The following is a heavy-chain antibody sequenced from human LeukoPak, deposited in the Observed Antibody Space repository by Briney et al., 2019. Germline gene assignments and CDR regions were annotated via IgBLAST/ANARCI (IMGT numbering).Heavy chain of an antibody. CDR2: ISRHTVTV. J-gene: IGHJ4*02. V-gene: IGHV3-9*01. CDR1: GFTFDDYA. D-gene: IGHD7-27*01. CDR3: AKGTGDMGYYFDY. Sequence: SLRLSCAASGFTFDDYAMHWVRQDPGKGLEWVSGISRHTVTVGYADSVKGRFTISRDNSENTLYLQMSGLRAEDTAVYYCAKGTGDMGYYFDYWGQGTLVTVSS.